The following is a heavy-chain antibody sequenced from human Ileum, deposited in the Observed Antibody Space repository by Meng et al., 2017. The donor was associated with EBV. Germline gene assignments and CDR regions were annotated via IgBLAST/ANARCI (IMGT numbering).Heavy chain of an antibody. V-gene: IGHV4-4*02. CDR3: ASSDYYRSDY. CDR1: GGSSSRSDW. D-gene: IGHD3-22*01. Sequence: QGLGQGLVRPSETLSFTCAVSGGSSSRSDWWSWVRQPPGKGLEWIGETSHSGSTNYSPSLKSRVTISLDKSKNQLSLKLNSVTAADTAVYYCASSDYYRSDYWGQGTLVTVSS. CDR2: TSHSGST. J-gene: IGHJ4*02.